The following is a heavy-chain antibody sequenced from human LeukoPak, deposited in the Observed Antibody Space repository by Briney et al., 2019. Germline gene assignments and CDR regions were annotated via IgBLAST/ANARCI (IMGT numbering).Heavy chain of an antibody. J-gene: IGHJ4*02. V-gene: IGHV3-23*01. CDR2: ISVSGDT. CDR1: GFTLSSYA. CDR3: AKAPVTTCSGAYCYPFDY. Sequence: GGSLRLSCAASGFTLSSYAMSWVRQAPGKGLEWVSAISVSGDTYHADSVKGRFTISRDSSKNTLYLQMNRLRAEDAAVYYCAKAPVTTCSGAYCYPFDYWGQGTLVTVSS. D-gene: IGHD2-21*01.